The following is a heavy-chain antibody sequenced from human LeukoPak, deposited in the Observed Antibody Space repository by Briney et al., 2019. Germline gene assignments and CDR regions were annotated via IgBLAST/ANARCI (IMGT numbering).Heavy chain of an antibody. Sequence: SQTLSLTFALSGDSVSSNTAAWNWIRQSPSRGLEWLGRTYYRSKWCYDYAVSVKSRITISADTSKHQFSLQLNSVTPEDTAVYYCARIAKAGKFYWERGTLVTVSS. J-gene: IGHJ4*02. V-gene: IGHV6-1*01. CDR2: TYYRSKWCY. D-gene: IGHD6-19*01. CDR1: GDSVSSNTAA. CDR3: ARIAKAGKFY.